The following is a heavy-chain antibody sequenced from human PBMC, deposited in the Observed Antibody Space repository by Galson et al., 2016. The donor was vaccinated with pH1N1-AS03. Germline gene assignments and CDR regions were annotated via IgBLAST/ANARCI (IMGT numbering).Heavy chain of an antibody. J-gene: IGHJ4*02. D-gene: IGHD4-23*01. CDR2: ISASGGDT. V-gene: IGHV3-23*01. CDR1: GFSFSTYA. CDR3: VRRSPWATVGTYYFDY. Sequence: SLRLSCAASGFSFSTYAMSWVRQAQGMGPEWVSSISASGGDTYYADSVKGRCTISRDNSRNTVSLQINSLRDDDTAVYYCVRRSPWATVGTYYFDYWGQGTLVTVSS.